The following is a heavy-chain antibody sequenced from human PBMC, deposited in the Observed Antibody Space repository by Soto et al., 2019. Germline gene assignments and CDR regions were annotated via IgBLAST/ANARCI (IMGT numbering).Heavy chain of an antibody. Sequence: GGSLRLSCAPSGFTFSSYAMSWVRQAPGKGLEWVSAIGASGAGTYYAEYVKGRFTISRDNSKNTPYLQMNSLRAEDTAVYYCALRKTGSYFDYWGQGTLVTVSS. V-gene: IGHV3-23*01. CDR3: ALRKTGSYFDY. CDR1: GFTFSSYA. CDR2: IGASGAGT. D-gene: IGHD1-26*01. J-gene: IGHJ4*02.